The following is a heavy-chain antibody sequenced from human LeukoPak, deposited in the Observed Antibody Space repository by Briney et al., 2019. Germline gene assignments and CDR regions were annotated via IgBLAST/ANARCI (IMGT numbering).Heavy chain of an antibody. CDR2: ISYDATNK. CDR1: GFTFSYYG. J-gene: IGHJ4*02. V-gene: IGHV3-30*03. D-gene: IGHD6-13*01. Sequence: GRSLRLSCAASGFTFSYYGIHWVRQAPGKGLEWVAVISYDATNKYYTDSVKGRFTISRDNSKNTSYLQMNSLRAEDTAVYYCARDQDVAAAGTWGSLDYWGQGTLVTVSS. CDR3: ARDQDVAAAGTWGSLDY.